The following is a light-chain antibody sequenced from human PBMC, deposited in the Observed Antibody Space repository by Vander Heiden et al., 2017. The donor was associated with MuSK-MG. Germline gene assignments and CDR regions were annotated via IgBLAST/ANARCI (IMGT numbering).Light chain of an antibody. J-gene: IGLJ2*01. CDR3: SSYAGSETFEV. V-gene: IGLV2-23*03. Sequence: QSALTQPASVSGSPGRSITISCTGTSAGVGGDNLVSWYQQHPGKAPTLMIYDGRKRPSGVSGRFSGSKSGNTASLTISGLQAEDEADYYCSSYAGSETFEVFGGGTKLTVL. CDR2: DGR. CDR1: SAGVGGDNL.